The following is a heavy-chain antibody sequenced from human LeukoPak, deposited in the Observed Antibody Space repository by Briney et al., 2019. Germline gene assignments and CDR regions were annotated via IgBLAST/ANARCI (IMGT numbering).Heavy chain of an antibody. CDR3: ARGPPESTSSDS. CDR1: GYTFSSYD. Sequence: ASVKVSCKASGYTFSSYDVNWVRQAAGQGLEWIGWMRTNNGNTGYAQKFQDRVTMTRDTSINTAYMELRSLTSEDTAVYYCARGPPESTSSDSWGQGTLVTISS. D-gene: IGHD2-2*01. J-gene: IGHJ4*02. V-gene: IGHV1-8*01. CDR2: MRTNNGNT.